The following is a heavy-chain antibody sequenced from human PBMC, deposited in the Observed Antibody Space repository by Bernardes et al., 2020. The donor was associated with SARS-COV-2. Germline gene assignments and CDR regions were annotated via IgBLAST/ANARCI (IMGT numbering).Heavy chain of an antibody. J-gene: IGHJ4*02. V-gene: IGHV3-48*01. Sequence: GGSLRLSCAASGFSFSTYSMNWVRQAPGKGLEWISYISSTSSTIYYADSVKGRFTVSRDNAKNSLYLQMNSLRAGDTALYYCARDGRSVGATFSTFKDYWGQGTLVTVSS. CDR1: GFSFSTYS. CDR2: ISSTSSTI. D-gene: IGHD1-26*01. CDR3: ARDGRSVGATFSTFKDY.